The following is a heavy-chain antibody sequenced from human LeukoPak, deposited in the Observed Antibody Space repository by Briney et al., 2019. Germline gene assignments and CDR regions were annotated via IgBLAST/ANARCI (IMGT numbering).Heavy chain of an antibody. Sequence: SETLSLTCTVSGGSMSSGDYYWSWIRQPPGKGLEWIGYIFYSGSTYHNPSLKSRVTISIDTSKNRFSLKVNSVTAADTAVYYCASLDYYDSSGWAESDYWGQGTLVTVSS. CDR3: ASLDYYDSSGWAESDY. V-gene: IGHV4-30-4*01. J-gene: IGHJ4*02. CDR2: IFYSGST. D-gene: IGHD3-22*01. CDR1: GGSMSSGDYY.